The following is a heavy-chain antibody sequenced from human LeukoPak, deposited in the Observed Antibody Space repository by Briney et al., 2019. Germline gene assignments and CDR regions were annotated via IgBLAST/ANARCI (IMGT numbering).Heavy chain of an antibody. Sequence: GGSLRLSCAASGFXFSSYAMSWVRQAPGKGLEWVSAISGSGGSTYYADSVKGRFTISRDNSKNTLYLQMNSLRAEDTAVYYCAKAEGQWLVLDYWGQGTLVTVSS. CDR1: GFXFSSYA. CDR2: ISGSGGST. V-gene: IGHV3-23*01. D-gene: IGHD6-19*01. J-gene: IGHJ4*02. CDR3: AKAEGQWLVLDY.